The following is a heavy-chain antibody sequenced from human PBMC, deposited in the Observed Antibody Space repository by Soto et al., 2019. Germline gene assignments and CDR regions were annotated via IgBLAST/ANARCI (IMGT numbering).Heavy chain of an antibody. V-gene: IGHV2-5*01. D-gene: IGHD1-1*01. CDR2: IYWSVDE. Sequence: QGTLKESGPTLVKPTQTLTLTCSFSGFSLSTSGVGVGWIRQSPGKAVEWRAPIYWSVDENYSQSLKSRLSITTDTSNNPVVLIMPDMDPVDTATYYGARGFATLPVFAFDIWGQGTMVTVSS. J-gene: IGHJ3*02. CDR3: ARGFATLPVFAFDI. CDR1: GFSLSTSGVG.